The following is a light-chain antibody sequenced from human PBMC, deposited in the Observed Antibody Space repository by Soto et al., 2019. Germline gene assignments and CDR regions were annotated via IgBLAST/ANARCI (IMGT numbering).Light chain of an antibody. CDR3: MQGTHWPWT. CDR2: EVS. CDR1: QSLIHSDGNTY. Sequence: DVVMTQSPLSLPVTLGQPASISCRSSQSLIHSDGNTYLNWFQQRPGQSPRRLIYEVSDRDSGVPERFSGRGSGTDFTLKISRVEAEDVGVYYCMQGTHWPWTFGQGTEVEIK. J-gene: IGKJ1*01. V-gene: IGKV2-30*02.